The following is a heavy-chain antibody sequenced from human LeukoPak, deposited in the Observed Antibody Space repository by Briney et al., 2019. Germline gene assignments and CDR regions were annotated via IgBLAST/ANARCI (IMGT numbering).Heavy chain of an antibody. CDR2: INPYNGNT. CDR3: VREESYYDSSGHAFDI. Sequence: ASVKVSCKASGYTFTSYGISWVRQAPGQGLEWMGWINPYNGNTNYAQKVQGRVTMTTDTSTSTAYMELRSLRSDDTAVYYCVREESYYDSSGHAFDIWGQGTMVTVSS. D-gene: IGHD3-22*01. J-gene: IGHJ3*02. V-gene: IGHV1-18*01. CDR1: GYTFTSYG.